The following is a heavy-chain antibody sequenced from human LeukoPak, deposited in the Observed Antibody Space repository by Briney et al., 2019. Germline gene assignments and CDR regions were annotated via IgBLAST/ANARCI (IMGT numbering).Heavy chain of an antibody. CDR3: AKGQQLLVQGLNTYYFDY. CDR1: GFTFSSCA. V-gene: IGHV3-23*01. CDR2: ISGSGDST. J-gene: IGHJ4*02. D-gene: IGHD6-13*01. Sequence: GGSLRLSCAASGFTFSSCAMSWVRQAPGKGLEWVSAISGSGDSTYYADSVKGRFTISRDNSKNTLYLQMNSLRAEDTALYYCAKGQQLLVQGLNTYYFDYWGQGTLVTVSS.